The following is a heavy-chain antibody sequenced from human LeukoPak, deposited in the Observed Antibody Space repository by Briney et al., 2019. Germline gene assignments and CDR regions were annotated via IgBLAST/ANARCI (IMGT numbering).Heavy chain of an antibody. J-gene: IGHJ6*04. D-gene: IGHD2-21*02. V-gene: IGHV1-2*06. CDR1: GYTFTRYY. Sequence: ASVKVSCKASGYTFTRYYMHWVRQAPGQAREWMGRINPNSCGANYAQKFQGRVTMTRATSISTAYMELSRLRSDDTAVYYCARDFCGGDCYSRSTYMDVWGKGTTVTVSS. CDR3: ARDFCGGDCYSRSTYMDV. CDR2: INPNSCGA.